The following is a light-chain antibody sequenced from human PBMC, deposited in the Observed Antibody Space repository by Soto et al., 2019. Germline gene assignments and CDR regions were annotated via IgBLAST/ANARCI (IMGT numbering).Light chain of an antibody. CDR1: QGISSY. CDR2: AAS. V-gene: IGKV1-9*01. CDR3: QQLNSYPPGT. J-gene: IGKJ5*01. Sequence: DIRLTQSPSFLSASVGDRVTITCRASQGISSYLAWYQQKPGKAPKLLIYAASTLQSGVPSRFSGSGSGTEFTLTISSLQPEDFATYYCQQLNSYPPGTFGQGTRLEIK.